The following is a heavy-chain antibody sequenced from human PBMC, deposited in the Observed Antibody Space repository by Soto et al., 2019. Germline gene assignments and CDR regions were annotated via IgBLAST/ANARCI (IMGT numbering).Heavy chain of an antibody. CDR1: GFIFSDYH. CDR3: AMLGGWSGGSSGMDV. Sequence: EVQLVESGGGLVQPGGSLRLSCAASGFIFSDYHMDWVRQAPGKGLEWVGRIRRKANSYTTEYAAPVKGRFTISRDDSKSSLYLQMNSLKSEDTAVYYCAMLGGWSGGSSGMDVWGQGTTVTVSS. V-gene: IGHV3-72*01. CDR2: IRRKANSYTT. D-gene: IGHD6-19*01. J-gene: IGHJ6*01.